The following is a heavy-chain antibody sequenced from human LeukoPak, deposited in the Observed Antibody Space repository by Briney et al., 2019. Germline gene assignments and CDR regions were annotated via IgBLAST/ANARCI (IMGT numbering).Heavy chain of an antibody. CDR1: GGSISSSSYC. V-gene: IGHV4-39*01. D-gene: IGHD6-19*01. J-gene: IGHJ4*02. Sequence: SETLSLTCTVSGGSISSSSYCWGWIRQPPGKGLEWIGHIYHSGTTYYNASLRGRVTISVETSKNQFSLKLSTVTAADTAVYYCASLVYSSGWYSYFDYWGQGALVTVSP. CDR2: IYHSGTT. CDR3: ASLVYSSGWYSYFDY.